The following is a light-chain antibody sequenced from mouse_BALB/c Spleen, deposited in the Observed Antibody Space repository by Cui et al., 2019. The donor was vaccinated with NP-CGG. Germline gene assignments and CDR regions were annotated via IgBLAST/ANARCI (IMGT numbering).Light chain of an antibody. CDR1: IGAVTTSNY. V-gene: IGLV1*01. J-gene: IGLJ1*01. CDR3: ALWYSNHWV. Sequence: QAVVTQESVFTTSPGETVILTCRSSIGAVTTSNYANWVQEKPDHLFTGLIGGTNNRVPGVPARFSGSLIGDKAALTITGAQTEDEAIYFCALWYSNHWVFGGGTKLTVL. CDR2: GTN.